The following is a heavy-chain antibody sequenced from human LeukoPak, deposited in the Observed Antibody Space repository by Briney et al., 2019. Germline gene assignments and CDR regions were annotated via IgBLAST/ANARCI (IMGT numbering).Heavy chain of an antibody. Sequence: GGSLRLSCAASGFTFSSYAMSWVRQAPGKGLEWVSAITGSGGSTYYADSVKGRFTISRDNSKNTLYLQMNSLRAEDTAVYYCARGPSGYHNTGGQGTLVTVSS. J-gene: IGHJ4*02. V-gene: IGHV3-23*01. CDR1: GFTFSSYA. D-gene: IGHD5-12*01. CDR2: ITGSGGST. CDR3: ARGPSGYHNT.